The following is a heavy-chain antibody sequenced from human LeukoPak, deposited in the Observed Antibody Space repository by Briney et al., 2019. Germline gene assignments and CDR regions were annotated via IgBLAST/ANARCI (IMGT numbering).Heavy chain of an antibody. J-gene: IGHJ6*02. CDR1: GASICSYY. V-gene: IGHV4-59*01. D-gene: IGHD1-26*01. CDR2: IYYSGSN. CDR3: ARSRSGSYYYYGMDV. Sequence: NPSETLSLTCSVSGASICSYYWSWLRQPPGKGLEWLGYIYYSGSNNYNPSLKSRVTMSVDKSKNQFSLKLISVTAADTAVYFCARSRSGSYYYYGMDVWGQGTTVTVSS.